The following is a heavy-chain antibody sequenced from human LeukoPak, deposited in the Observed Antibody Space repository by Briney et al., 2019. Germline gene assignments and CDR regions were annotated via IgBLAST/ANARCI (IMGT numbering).Heavy chain of an antibody. D-gene: IGHD6-6*01. CDR1: GGSISSYY. V-gene: IGHV4-59*08. Sequence: SETLSLTCTVSGGSISSYYWSWIRQPPGKGLEWIGYIYYSGSTNYNPSLKSRVTISVDTSKNQFSLKLSSVTAADTAVYYCARYSIAAPDYWGQGTLVTASS. J-gene: IGHJ4*02. CDR2: IYYSGST. CDR3: ARYSIAAPDY.